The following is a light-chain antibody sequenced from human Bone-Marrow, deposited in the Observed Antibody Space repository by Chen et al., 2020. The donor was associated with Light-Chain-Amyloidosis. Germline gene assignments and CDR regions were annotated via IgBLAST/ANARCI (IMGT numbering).Light chain of an antibody. CDR3: QVWDRSSDRPV. J-gene: IGLJ3*02. CDR1: NIGSTS. V-gene: IGLV3-21*02. Sequence: SYVLTQPSSLSVAPGQTATIACGGNNIGSTSLHWYQQTPGQAPLLVVYDDSDRPSGIPERLSGCNSGNTANLTISRVEAGDEADYYCQVWDRSSDRPVLGGGTKLTVL. CDR2: DDS.